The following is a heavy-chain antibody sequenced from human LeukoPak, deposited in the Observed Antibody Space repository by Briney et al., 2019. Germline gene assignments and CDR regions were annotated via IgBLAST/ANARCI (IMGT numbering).Heavy chain of an antibody. J-gene: IGHJ4*02. CDR1: GGSISSSTYY. CDR2: IFYSGTT. D-gene: IGHD3-10*01. V-gene: IGHV4-39*07. Sequence: SETLSLTCTVSGGSISSSTYYWGWIRQPPGKGLEWIGSIFYSGTTYYNPSLKSRVTISVDTSKNQFSLKLSSVTAADAAVYYCARVVTYGSGRSYYFDYWGQGTLVTVSS. CDR3: ARVVTYGSGRSYYFDY.